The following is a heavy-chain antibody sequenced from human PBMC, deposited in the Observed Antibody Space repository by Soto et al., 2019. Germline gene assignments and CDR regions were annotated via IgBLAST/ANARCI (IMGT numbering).Heavy chain of an antibody. CDR3: AAGDYASGSRDY. D-gene: IGHD3-10*01. Sequence: EVQLVESGGGLVQPGGSLRLSCAASGLTVSSTYMSWVRQAPGKGLEWVSFIHSIGSSDYADSVKGRFTISRDNSRNTLYLEMNSLRAEDTAVYYCAAGDYASGSRDYWGQGTLVTVSS. V-gene: IGHV3-66*01. J-gene: IGHJ4*02. CDR2: IHSIGSS. CDR1: GLTVSSTY.